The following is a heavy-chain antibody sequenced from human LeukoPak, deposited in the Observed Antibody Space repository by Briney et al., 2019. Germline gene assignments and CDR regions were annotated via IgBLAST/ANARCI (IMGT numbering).Heavy chain of an antibody. CDR3: ARGFYDSSGYYYDAFDI. J-gene: IGHJ3*02. CDR1: GGSFSGYY. D-gene: IGHD3-22*01. Sequence: SETLSLTCAVYGGSFSGYYWSWIRQPPGKGLEWIGEINHSGSTNYNPSLKSRVTISVDTSKNQFSLKLSSVTAADTAVYYCARGFYDSSGYYYDAFDIWGQGIMVTVSS. CDR2: INHSGST. V-gene: IGHV4-34*01.